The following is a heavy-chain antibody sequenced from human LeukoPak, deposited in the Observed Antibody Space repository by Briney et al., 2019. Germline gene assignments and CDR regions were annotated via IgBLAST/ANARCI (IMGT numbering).Heavy chain of an antibody. D-gene: IGHD6-13*01. V-gene: IGHV4-30-4*07. CDR1: GDSISSGGYS. CDR3: ARVVAAAGNNWFDP. J-gene: IGHJ5*02. CDR2: IHDSGST. Sequence: SETLSLTCAVSGDSISSGGYSWSWIRQTPGKGLEWIAYIHDSGSTYNNPSLKSRLSISIDTSKNEFSLKLNSVTAADTAVYYCARVVAAAGNNWFDPWGQGTLVTVSS.